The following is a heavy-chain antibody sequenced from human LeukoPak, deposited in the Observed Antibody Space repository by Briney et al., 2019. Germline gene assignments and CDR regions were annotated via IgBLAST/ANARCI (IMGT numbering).Heavy chain of an antibody. Sequence: GESLRLSCAASGFTFSRYSMNWVRQPPGKGLEWVSSISSSSSYIYYADSVKGRFTISRDNAKKSLYLQVNSRRAEDTAVYFCASQGMELGEAFDSWG. CDR2: ISSSSSYI. CDR3: ASQGMELGEAFDS. J-gene: IGHJ4*01. D-gene: IGHD1-7*01. CDR1: GFTFSRYS. V-gene: IGHV3-21*01.